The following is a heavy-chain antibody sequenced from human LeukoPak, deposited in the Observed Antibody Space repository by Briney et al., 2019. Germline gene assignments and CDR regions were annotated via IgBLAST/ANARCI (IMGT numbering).Heavy chain of an antibody. CDR1: GFTFSSYA. V-gene: IGHV3-48*01. Sequence: GGSLRLSCAASGFTFSSYAMSWVRQAPGKGLEWVSYISSSSSTIYYADSVKGRFTISRDNAKNSLYLQMNSLRAEDTAVYYCARGAGISNFDYWGQGTLVTVPS. J-gene: IGHJ4*02. CDR2: ISSSSSTI. D-gene: IGHD3-10*01. CDR3: ARGAGISNFDY.